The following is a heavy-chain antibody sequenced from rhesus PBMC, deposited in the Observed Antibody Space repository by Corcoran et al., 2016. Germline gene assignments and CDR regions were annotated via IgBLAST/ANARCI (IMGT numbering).Heavy chain of an antibody. CDR1: GYSISSGYY. V-gene: IGHV4-122*02. D-gene: IGHD1-44*01. Sequence: QVQLQESGPGLVKPSETLSLTCAVSGYSISSGYYWSWIRQPPGKGLGWMGNITYSGRTSYNPSRKSRDTISRETSKNQVSLKLSSVTAADTAVYYCARRGGDYWGQGGLVTVSS. CDR3: ARRGGDY. CDR2: ITYSGRT. J-gene: IGHJ4*01.